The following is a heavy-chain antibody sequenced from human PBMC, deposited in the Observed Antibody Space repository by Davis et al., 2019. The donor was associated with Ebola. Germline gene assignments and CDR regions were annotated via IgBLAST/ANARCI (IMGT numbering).Heavy chain of an antibody. J-gene: IGHJ5*02. V-gene: IGHV4-39*01. Sequence: SETLSLTCTVSGGSISSSFYYWGWVRQPPGKGLEWIGSNYYSGSTYYNPSLKSRVTVSVDTSKNQFSLKLRSVTAADTAMYYCARRGTSSWYAGWFDPWGQGTLVTVSS. CDR3: ARRGTSSWYAGWFDP. CDR1: GGSISSSFYY. CDR2: NYYSGST. D-gene: IGHD6-13*01.